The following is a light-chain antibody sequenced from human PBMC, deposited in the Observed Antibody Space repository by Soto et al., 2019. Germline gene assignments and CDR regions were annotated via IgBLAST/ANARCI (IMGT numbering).Light chain of an antibody. Sequence: QSVLTQPRSVSGSPGHSVTISCTGTSSDVGAYNYVSWYQHHPGKAPKLIIYDVNKRPSGVPDRFSGSKSGNTASLTISWLQAEDEADYYCCLYAVTSRVFGGGTKLTVL. CDR2: DVN. CDR1: SSDVGAYNY. J-gene: IGLJ3*02. CDR3: CLYAVTSRV. V-gene: IGLV2-11*01.